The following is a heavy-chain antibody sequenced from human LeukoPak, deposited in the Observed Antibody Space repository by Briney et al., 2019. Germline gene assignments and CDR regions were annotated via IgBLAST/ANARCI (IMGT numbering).Heavy chain of an antibody. CDR2: IYTSGST. V-gene: IGHV4-4*09. Sequence: SETLSLTCTVSGGSISSYYCSWIRQPPGKGLEWIGYIYTSGSTNYNPSLKSRVTISVDTSKNQFSLKLSSVTAADTALHYCARLTGTSHYYYMDVWGKGTTVTVSS. CDR3: ARLTGTSHYYYMDV. D-gene: IGHD1-7*01. J-gene: IGHJ6*03. CDR1: GGSISSYY.